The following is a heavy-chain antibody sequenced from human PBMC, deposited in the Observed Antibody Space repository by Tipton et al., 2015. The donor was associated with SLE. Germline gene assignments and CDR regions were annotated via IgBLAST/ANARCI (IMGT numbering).Heavy chain of an antibody. V-gene: IGHV4-31*03. CDR2: SHYSGNT. D-gene: IGHD2-8*02. J-gene: IGHJ4*02. CDR3: ARGYCGGGVCYGRGFLGH. Sequence: TLSLTCFVSGGSISSGGYYWSWIRQHPGKGLEWIGYSHYSGNTYYNTSLKSRVTISVDTSKNQFSLKLSSVTAADTAVYYCARGYCGGGVCYGRGFLGHWGQGNLVTVSS. CDR1: GGSISSGGYY.